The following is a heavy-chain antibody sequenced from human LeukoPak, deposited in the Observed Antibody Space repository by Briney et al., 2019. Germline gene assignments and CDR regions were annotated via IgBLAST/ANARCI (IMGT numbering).Heavy chain of an antibody. J-gene: IGHJ4*02. CDR2: IIPIFGTA. V-gene: IGHV1-69*13. CDR3: AKREYRSGWFLED. Sequence: SVKVSCKASGGTFSSYAISWVRQAPGQGLEWMGGIIPIFGTANYAQKFQGRVTITADESTSTAYMELSSLRSEDTAVYYCAKREYRSGWFLEDWGQGTLVTVSS. D-gene: IGHD6-19*01. CDR1: GGTFSSYA.